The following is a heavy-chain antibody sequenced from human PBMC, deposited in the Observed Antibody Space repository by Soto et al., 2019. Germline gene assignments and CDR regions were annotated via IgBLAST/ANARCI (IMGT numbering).Heavy chain of an antibody. CDR2: IYYSESPSY. D-gene: IGHD2-2*01. CDR1: GDSISKYY. V-gene: IGHV4-59*05. CDR3: AKDCSSTSCYDY. J-gene: IGHJ4*02. Sequence: PSETLSLTCTVSGDSISKYYWSWIRQPPGKGLEWIGYIYYSESPSYSETTSYNPSLKSRVTISVDTANNQFSLRLTSVTAADTAVYYCAKDCSSTSCYDYWGQGTLVTVSS.